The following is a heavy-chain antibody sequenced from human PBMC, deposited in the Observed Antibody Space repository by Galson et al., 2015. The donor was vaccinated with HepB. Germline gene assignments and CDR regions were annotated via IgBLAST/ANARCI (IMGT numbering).Heavy chain of an antibody. V-gene: IGHV5-10-1*01. CDR3: ARHPSQAFDI. Sequence: QSGAEVKKPGESLRISCKGFGYDFPSYRISWLRQMPGRGLEWMGRIDLRDSYIIYSPSFQGHVTISVDKSINTAYVQWSSLMASDTAMYFCARHPSQAFDIWGQGTMVTVSS. J-gene: IGHJ3*02. CDR1: GYDFPSYR. CDR2: IDLRDSYI.